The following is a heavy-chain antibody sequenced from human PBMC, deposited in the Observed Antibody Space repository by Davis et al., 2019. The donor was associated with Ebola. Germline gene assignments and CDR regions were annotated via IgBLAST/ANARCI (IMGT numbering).Heavy chain of an antibody. Sequence: GGSLRLSCAASGFTFSSHWMSWVRQAPGKGLEWVANIKQYGSEKYYVDSVKGRFTISRDNAKNSLYLQMNSLRAEDTAVYYCARDQDSFWGVWGKGTTVTVSS. D-gene: IGHD3-16*01. CDR3: ARDQDSFWGV. J-gene: IGHJ6*04. CDR2: IKQYGSEK. V-gene: IGHV3-7*01. CDR1: GFTFSSHW.